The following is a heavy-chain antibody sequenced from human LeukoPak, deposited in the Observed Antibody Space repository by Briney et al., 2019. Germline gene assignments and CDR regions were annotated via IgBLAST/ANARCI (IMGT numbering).Heavy chain of an antibody. Sequence: SETLSLTCTVPGGFISSYYWGWLRQPPGKGLEGIGYIYYSWHTNYNPSLKSRVTISVASSKNEFSLKLSSVTVADTAVYYCARSGSFGLHFHHWGQGTLVTVSS. D-gene: IGHD1-26*01. CDR3: ARSGSFGLHFHH. V-gene: IGHV4-59*01. J-gene: IGHJ1*01. CDR1: GGFISSYY. CDR2: IYYSWHT.